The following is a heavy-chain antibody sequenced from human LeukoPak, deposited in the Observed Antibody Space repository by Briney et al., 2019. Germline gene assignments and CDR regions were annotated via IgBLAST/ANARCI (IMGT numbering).Heavy chain of an antibody. CDR3: ARDLSGSPYFDY. CDR2: LYISGST. CDR1: GASISSYY. J-gene: IGHJ4*02. D-gene: IGHD3-10*01. V-gene: IGHV4-4*07. Sequence: SETLSLTCTVSGASISSYYYTWIRQTAGRGLEWIGRLYISGSTDYNPSLRSRVAISVDTSKNQFSLKLSSVTAADTAVYFCARDLSGSPYFDYWGQGVLVTVSS.